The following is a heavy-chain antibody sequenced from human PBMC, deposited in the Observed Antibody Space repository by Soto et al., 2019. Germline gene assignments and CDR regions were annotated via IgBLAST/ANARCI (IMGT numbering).Heavy chain of an antibody. CDR3: ARNGYFSSTSCYTVDY. Sequence: GDSLKISYKGSGYSFTSYRTGWLRQNPGKGLEWMGIIYPGDSNTRYSPSFQGHVTISADKSISTAYLQWSSLKASFTPINYCARNGYFSSTSCYTVDYWGQGTLVTVSS. J-gene: IGHJ4*02. CDR1: GYSFTSYR. CDR2: IYPGDSNT. D-gene: IGHD2-2*02. V-gene: IGHV5-51*01.